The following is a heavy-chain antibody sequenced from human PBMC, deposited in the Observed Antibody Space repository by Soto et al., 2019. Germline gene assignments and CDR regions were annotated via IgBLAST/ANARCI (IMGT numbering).Heavy chain of an antibody. J-gene: IGHJ6*02. CDR1: GFTFSSYG. CDR2: ISYDGSNK. V-gene: IGHV3-30*03. CDR3: VTLPRYYVMDV. Sequence: GGSLRLSCAASGFTFSSYGMHWVRQAPGKGLGWVAVISYDGSNKYYADSVKGRFTISRDNAKNSLYLQMNSLRAEDTAVYYCVTLPRYYVMDVWGQGTTVTVSS.